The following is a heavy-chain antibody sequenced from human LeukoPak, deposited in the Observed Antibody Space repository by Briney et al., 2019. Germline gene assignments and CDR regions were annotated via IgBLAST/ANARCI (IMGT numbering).Heavy chain of an antibody. CDR1: GYTFTGYY. Sequence: ASVKVSCKASGYTFTGYYMHWVRQAPGQGLEWIGWINPNSGGTNYAQKFQGRVTMTRDTSISTAYMELSRLRSDDTAVYYCARGRYCSSTSCPIYFQHWGQGTLVTVSS. CDR2: INPNSGGT. V-gene: IGHV1-2*02. CDR3: ARGRYCSSTSCPIYFQH. D-gene: IGHD2-2*01. J-gene: IGHJ1*01.